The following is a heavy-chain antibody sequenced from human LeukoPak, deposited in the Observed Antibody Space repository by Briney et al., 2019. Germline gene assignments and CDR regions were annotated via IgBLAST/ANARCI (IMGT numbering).Heavy chain of an antibody. D-gene: IGHD6-19*01. CDR2: INPNSGGT. J-gene: IGHJ5*02. Sequence: ASVKVSCKASGYTFTGYYMHWVRQAPGQGLEWMGWINPNSGGTNYAQKFQGRVTITRDTSISTAYMEMSRLRSDDTAVYYCARNRRIAVAGTSWFDPWGQGTLVTVSS. CDR3: ARNRRIAVAGTSWFDP. V-gene: IGHV1-2*02. CDR1: GYTFTGYY.